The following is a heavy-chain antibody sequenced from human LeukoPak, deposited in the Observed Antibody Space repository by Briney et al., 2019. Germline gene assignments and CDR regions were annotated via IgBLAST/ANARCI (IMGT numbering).Heavy chain of an antibody. CDR2: ITSSGNTI. CDR3: ARPLGEYQLLYPDY. CDR1: GFTFSDYY. D-gene: IGHD2-2*02. Sequence: GGSLRLSCAASGFTFSDYYMHWIRQAPGKGLEWVSSITSSGNTIYYADSVKGRFTISRDNAKSLLYLQMNSLRAEDTAVYYCARPLGEYQLLYPDYWGQGTLVTVSS. V-gene: IGHV3-11*01. J-gene: IGHJ4*02.